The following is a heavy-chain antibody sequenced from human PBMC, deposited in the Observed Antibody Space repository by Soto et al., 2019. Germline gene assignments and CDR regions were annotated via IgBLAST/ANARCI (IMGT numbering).Heavy chain of an antibody. CDR3: AKGFGNYWAFDY. CDR2: ISSSGSTM. D-gene: IGHD1-26*01. Sequence: GGSLRLSCAASGFTFSTYGMTWVRQVPGRGLECLSYISSSGSTMYYAGSVRCRFTVSRYPETNSPFLQMNSLRAEDTAVYYCAKGFGNYWAFDYWGQGTLRTVSS. J-gene: IGHJ4*02. V-gene: IGHV3-48*01. CDR1: GFTFSTYG.